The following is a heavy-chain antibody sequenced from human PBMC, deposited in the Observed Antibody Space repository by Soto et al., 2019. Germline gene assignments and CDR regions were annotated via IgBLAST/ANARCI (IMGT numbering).Heavy chain of an antibody. CDR2: INAGNGNT. Sequence: GASVKVSCKASGYTFTSYAMYWARQAPGQRLEWMGWINAGNGNTKYSQKFQGRVTITRDTSASTAYMELSSLRSEDTAVYYCARGLAPYYFDYWGQGTLVTVS. D-gene: IGHD6-19*01. V-gene: IGHV1-3*01. CDR1: GYTFTSYA. CDR3: ARGLAPYYFDY. J-gene: IGHJ4*02.